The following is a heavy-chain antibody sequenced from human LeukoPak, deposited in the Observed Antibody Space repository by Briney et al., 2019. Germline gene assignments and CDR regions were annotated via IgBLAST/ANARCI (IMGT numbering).Heavy chain of an antibody. Sequence: ASVKVSCKAFGYTFTGYYMHWVRQAPGQGLEWMGWINPNSGGTNYAQKFQGRVTMTRDTSISTAYMELSRLRSDDTAVYYCARVQAECSGGSCYYNYWGQGTLVTVSS. CDR1: GYTFTGYY. V-gene: IGHV1-2*02. J-gene: IGHJ4*02. CDR3: ARVQAECSGGSCYYNY. CDR2: INPNSGGT. D-gene: IGHD2-15*01.